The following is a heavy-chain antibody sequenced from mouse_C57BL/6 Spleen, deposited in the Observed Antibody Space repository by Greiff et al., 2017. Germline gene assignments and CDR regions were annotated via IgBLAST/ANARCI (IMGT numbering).Heavy chain of an antibody. J-gene: IGHJ4*01. Sequence: QVQLQQPGAELVKPGASVKLSCKASGYTFTSYWMQWVKQRHGQGLEWIGEIDPYDSYTNYNQKFKGKATLTVDTSSSTAYMQLSSLTSEYSAVYYCARYYGSSYYAMDYWGQGTSVTVSS. CDR2: IDPYDSYT. V-gene: IGHV1-50*01. CDR1: GYTFTSYW. CDR3: ARYYGSSYYAMDY. D-gene: IGHD1-1*01.